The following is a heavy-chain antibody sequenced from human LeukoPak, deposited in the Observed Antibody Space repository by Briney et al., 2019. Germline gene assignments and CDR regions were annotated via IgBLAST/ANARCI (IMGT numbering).Heavy chain of an antibody. Sequence: SETLSLTCSVSDVSISSSYWNWIRQSPSRGLEWLGRTFYRSKWYNDYAVSVKSRITINPDTSKNQFSLQLNSLTPEDTAVYYCARTTFSGTFTSWGQGTLVTVSS. CDR3: ARTTFSGTFTS. D-gene: IGHD1-26*01. V-gene: IGHV6-1*01. J-gene: IGHJ5*02. CDR1: DVSISSSY. CDR2: TFYRSKWYN.